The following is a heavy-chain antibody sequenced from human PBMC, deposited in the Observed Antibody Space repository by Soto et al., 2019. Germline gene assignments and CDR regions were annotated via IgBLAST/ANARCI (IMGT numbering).Heavy chain of an antibody. Sequence: SLRLSCVASGFTFSSYSMSWVRQAPGKGLGWVSGFRAGGDDGTTYYADSVKGRFTISRDNSKNTLFLQMNSLRAEDTAIYYCAKKVNSGSGSQYFDYFGQGTLVTVSS. CDR1: GFTFSSYS. V-gene: IGHV3-23*01. CDR2: FRAGGDDGTT. D-gene: IGHD3-10*01. J-gene: IGHJ4*02. CDR3: AKKVNSGSGSQYFDY.